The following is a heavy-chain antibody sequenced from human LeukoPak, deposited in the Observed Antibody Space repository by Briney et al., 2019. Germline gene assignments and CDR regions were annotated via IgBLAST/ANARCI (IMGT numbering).Heavy chain of an antibody. Sequence: GSVKISCKASGDTFISYGSSWVRQAPGQGLVWMGGISAYSGNTTYAQKVQGRVTMTTDTSTSTAYMEMRSLRSDDTAVYYCAREGYSGYGGYYYYGMDVWGKGTTVTVSS. CDR2: ISAYSGNT. CDR3: AREGYSGYGGYYYYGMDV. D-gene: IGHD5-12*01. V-gene: IGHV1-18*04. CDR1: GDTFISYG. J-gene: IGHJ6*04.